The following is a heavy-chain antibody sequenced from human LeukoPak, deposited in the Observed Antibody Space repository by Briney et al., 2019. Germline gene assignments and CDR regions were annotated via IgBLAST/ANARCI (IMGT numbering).Heavy chain of an antibody. Sequence: SETLSLTCRVSGNSINSSTYYWGWIRQPPGKALEWIGSVYYSGTTSYNPSLKSRVTISVDTSKNQFSLKLSSVTAADTAVYYCARAPGELDYWGQGTLVTVSS. D-gene: IGHD3-10*01. CDR3: ARAPGELDY. CDR2: VYYSGTT. J-gene: IGHJ4*02. V-gene: IGHV4-39*07. CDR1: GNSINSSTYY.